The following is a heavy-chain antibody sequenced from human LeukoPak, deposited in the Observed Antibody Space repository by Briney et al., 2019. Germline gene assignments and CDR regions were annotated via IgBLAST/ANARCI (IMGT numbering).Heavy chain of an antibody. Sequence: ASVKVSCKASGYTFTGYYMHRVRQAPGQGLEWMGWINPNSGGTNYAQKFQGRVTMTRDTSISTAYMELSRLRSDDTAVYYCARDGEYCSSTSCYPNWFDPWGQGTLVTVSS. V-gene: IGHV1-2*02. CDR2: INPNSGGT. CDR3: ARDGEYCSSTSCYPNWFDP. D-gene: IGHD2-2*01. J-gene: IGHJ5*02. CDR1: GYTFTGYY.